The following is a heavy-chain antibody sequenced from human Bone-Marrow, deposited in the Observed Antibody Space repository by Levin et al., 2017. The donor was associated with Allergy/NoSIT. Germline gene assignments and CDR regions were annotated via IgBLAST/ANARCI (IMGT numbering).Heavy chain of an antibody. CDR1: GGSISGYY. CDR2: IYYTGST. V-gene: IGHV4-59*01. D-gene: IGHD5-18*01. J-gene: IGHJ4*02. CDR3: ARGERGYSSGYFDY. Sequence: SSETLSLTCTVSGGSISGYYWSWIRQPPGKGLEWIGYIYYTGSTNYNPSLKSRVTISLDTSKNQFSLNLNSVTAADTALYYCARGERGYSSGYFDYWGQGTLVTVSS.